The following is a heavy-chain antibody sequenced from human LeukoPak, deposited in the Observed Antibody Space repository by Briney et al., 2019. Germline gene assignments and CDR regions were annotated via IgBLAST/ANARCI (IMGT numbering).Heavy chain of an antibody. CDR2: ISGSAGST. CDR1: GFTFSNYA. CDR3: AKGQYTSGWNGDY. V-gene: IGHV3-23*01. D-gene: IGHD6-19*01. J-gene: IGHJ4*02. Sequence: GGSLRLSCAAPGFTFSNYAMTWVRQAPGKGLEWVSAISGSAGSTYYADSVKGRFTISRDNSKDILYLQMNSLRVDDTAVYYCAKGQYTSGWNGDYWGQGTLVTVSS.